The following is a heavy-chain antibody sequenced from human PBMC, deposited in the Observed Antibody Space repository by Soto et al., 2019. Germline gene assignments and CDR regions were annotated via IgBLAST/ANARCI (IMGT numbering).Heavy chain of an antibody. D-gene: IGHD3-22*01. CDR1: GFTFSSYG. V-gene: IGHV3-33*01. CDR2: IWYDGSNK. Sequence: GGSLRLSCAASGFTFSSYGMHWVRQAPGKGLEWVAVIWYDGSNKYYADSVKGRFTISRDNSKNTLYLQMNSLRAEDTAVYYCARGYSSGYFPPRDAFDIWGQGTMVTVSS. J-gene: IGHJ3*02. CDR3: ARGYSSGYFPPRDAFDI.